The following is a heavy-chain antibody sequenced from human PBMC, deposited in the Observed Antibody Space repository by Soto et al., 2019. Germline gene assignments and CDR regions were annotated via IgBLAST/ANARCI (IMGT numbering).Heavy chain of an antibody. V-gene: IGHV3-23*01. Sequence: GGCMRLSCAASGFTFSSYAMSWVRQAPGKGLEWVSAISGSGGSTYYADSVKGRFTISRDNSKNTLYLQMNSLRAEDTAVYYCAKDRNYYYGMDVWGQGTTVTVSS. CDR1: GFTFSSYA. J-gene: IGHJ6*02. CDR3: AKDRNYYYGMDV. CDR2: ISGSGGST.